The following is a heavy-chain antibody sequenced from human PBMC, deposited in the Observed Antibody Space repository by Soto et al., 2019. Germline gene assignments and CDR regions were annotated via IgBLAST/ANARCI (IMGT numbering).Heavy chain of an antibody. V-gene: IGHV1-69*01. CDR1: GGTFSSYA. CDR3: ASNDYGDYYYYYGMDV. J-gene: IGHJ6*02. D-gene: IGHD4-17*01. Sequence: QVQLVQSGAEVKKPGSSVKVSCKASGGTFSSYAISWVRQAPGQGLEWMGGIIPIFGTANYAQKFQGRVTITADESASTAYMELSSLRSEDTAVYYCASNDYGDYYYYYGMDVWGQGTTVTVSS. CDR2: IIPIFGTA.